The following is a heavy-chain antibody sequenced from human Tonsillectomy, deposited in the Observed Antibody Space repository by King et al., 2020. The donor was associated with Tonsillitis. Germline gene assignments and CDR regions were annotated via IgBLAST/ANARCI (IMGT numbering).Heavy chain of an antibody. Sequence: QLQESGPGLVKPSETLSLTCTVSGGSISSSSYYWGWIRQPPGKGLEWIGSIYYSGSTYYNPSLKSRVTISVDTSKNQFSLKLSSGTAADTAVYYCARRGGGANIHWYFDLWGRGTLVTVSS. V-gene: IGHV4-39*07. CDR1: GGSISSSSYY. CDR2: IYYSGST. D-gene: IGHD2-15*01. J-gene: IGHJ2*01. CDR3: ARRGGGANIHWYFDL.